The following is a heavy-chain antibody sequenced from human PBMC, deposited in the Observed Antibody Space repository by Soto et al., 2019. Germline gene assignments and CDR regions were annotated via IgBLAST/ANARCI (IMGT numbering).Heavy chain of an antibody. V-gene: IGHV1-3*05. J-gene: IGHJ4*02. Sequence: QVQLVQSGAEEKKPGASVKVSCKASGYTFTSFAMHWVRQAPGQRLEWMGWINAGNGYTKYSQKFQGRVTITRDTSASTASMELSSLRSEDTAVYYCARDDGGWLPDYWGQGTLVTVSS. CDR1: GYTFTSFA. CDR2: INAGNGYT. D-gene: IGHD3-22*01. CDR3: ARDDGGWLPDY.